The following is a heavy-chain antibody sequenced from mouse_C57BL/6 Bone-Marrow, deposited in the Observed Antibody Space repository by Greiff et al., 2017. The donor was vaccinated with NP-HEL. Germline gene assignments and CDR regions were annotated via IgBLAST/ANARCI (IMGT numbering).Heavy chain of an antibody. V-gene: IGHV7-4*01. D-gene: IGHD4-1*01. CDR3: VKAGTGSDYAMDY. Sequence: EVKLMESGGGLVQPGASLRLSCAASGFTFTDYYMSWVRQPPGKAPEWLALIRHKANGSTPEYTASVKGRFTISRANSQNILYLQMNTLRAEDSATYYCVKAGTGSDYAMDYWGQGTSVTVSS. CDR1: GFTFTDYY. CDR2: IRHKANGSTP. J-gene: IGHJ4*01.